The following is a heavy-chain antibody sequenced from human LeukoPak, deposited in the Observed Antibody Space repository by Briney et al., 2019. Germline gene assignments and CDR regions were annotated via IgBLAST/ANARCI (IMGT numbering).Heavy chain of an antibody. D-gene: IGHD3-16*01. Sequence: GGTLRLSCAASGFTFSSHGMNWVRQAPGKGLEWVSGISPSGDITYYTDSVRGRFTISRDNFKNTLSLQVNSLRAEGTAMYYCAKDDDWGRYKHWGQGTLVTVSS. CDR2: ISPSGDIT. CDR3: AKDDDWGRYKH. CDR1: GFTFSSHG. V-gene: IGHV3-23*01. J-gene: IGHJ1*01.